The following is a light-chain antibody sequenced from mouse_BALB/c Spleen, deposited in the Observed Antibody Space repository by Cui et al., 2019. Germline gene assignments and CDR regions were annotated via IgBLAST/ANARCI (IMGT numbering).Light chain of an antibody. J-gene: IGKJ4*01. CDR3: QQYNSYPLT. Sequence: DIVMTQSQKLMSTSVGDRVSVTCKASQNVGTNVAWYQQKPGQSPKALIYSASYRYSGVPDRFTGSGSGTDFTLTISNVQSEDLAEYFCQQYNSYPLTFGSGTKLEIK. CDR2: SAS. V-gene: IGKV6-15*01. CDR1: QNVGTN.